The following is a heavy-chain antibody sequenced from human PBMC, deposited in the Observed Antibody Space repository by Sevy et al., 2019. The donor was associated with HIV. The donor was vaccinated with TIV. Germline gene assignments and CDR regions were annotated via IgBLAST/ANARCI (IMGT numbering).Heavy chain of an antibody. J-gene: IGHJ6*02. V-gene: IGHV1-18*01. CDR2: ISAYNGNT. CDR1: GYTFTSYG. Sequence: ASVKVSCKASGYTFTSYGISWVRQAPGQGLEWMGWISAYNGNTNYAQKLQGRVTMTTDTSTSTAYMELRSLRSDDTAMYYCARDKGFDFWSGYYKGYYYYGMDVWGQGTTVTVSS. CDR3: ARDKGFDFWSGYYKGYYYYGMDV. D-gene: IGHD3-3*01.